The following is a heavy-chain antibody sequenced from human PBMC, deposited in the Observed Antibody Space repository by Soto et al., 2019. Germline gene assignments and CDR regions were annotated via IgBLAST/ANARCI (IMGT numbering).Heavy chain of an antibody. CDR2: FDPEDGET. Sequence: ASVKVSCKVSGYTLIELSMHWVRQAPGKGLEWMGGFDPEDGETIYAQKFQGRVTMTEDTSTDTAYMELSSLRSEDTAVYYCATARKRGAAYYDFWSGYPYNDAFDIWGQGTMVTVSS. CDR3: ATARKRGAAYYDFWSGYPYNDAFDI. J-gene: IGHJ3*02. V-gene: IGHV1-24*01. D-gene: IGHD3-3*01. CDR1: GYTLIELS.